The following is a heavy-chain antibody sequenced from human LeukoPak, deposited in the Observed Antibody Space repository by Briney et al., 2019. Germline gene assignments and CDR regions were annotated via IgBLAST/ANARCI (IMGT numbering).Heavy chain of an antibody. CDR3: ATPVVPAAYYYYGMDV. CDR1: GFTFSSYA. D-gene: IGHD2-2*01. V-gene: IGHV3-23*01. Sequence: GGSLRLSCAASGFTFSSYAMSWVRQAPGEGLEWVSAISGSGGSTYYADSVKGRFTISRDNSKNTLYLQMNSLRAEDTAVYYCATPVVPAAYYYYGMDVWGQGTTVTVSS. CDR2: ISGSGGST. J-gene: IGHJ6*02.